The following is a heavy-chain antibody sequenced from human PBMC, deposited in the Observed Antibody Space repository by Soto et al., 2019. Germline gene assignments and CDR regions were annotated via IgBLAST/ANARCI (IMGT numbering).Heavy chain of an antibody. D-gene: IGHD2-2*01. CDR2: INSDGSNT. CDR3: ARGGVPAAMSY. J-gene: IGHJ4*02. CDR1: GGACSSFW. Sequence: GGSLRLSWAAAGGACSSFWMHWVRQAPGEGLVWVSRINSDGSNTNYADSVKGRFTISRDNAKNTLYLQMNSLRAEDTAVYYCARGGVPAAMSYWGQGTLVTVSS. V-gene: IGHV3-74*01.